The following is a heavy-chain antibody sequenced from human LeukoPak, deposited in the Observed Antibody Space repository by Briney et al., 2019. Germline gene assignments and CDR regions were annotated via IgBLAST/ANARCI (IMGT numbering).Heavy chain of an antibody. J-gene: IGHJ6*02. CDR1: GFTFDDYG. Sequence: GGSLRLSCAASGFTFDDYGMSWVRHAPGKGLEWGSSISSSSSYIYYADSVKGRFTISGDNAKNSLYLQMNSLRAEDTAVYYCARVPKGGIAYYYYGMDVWGQGTTVTVSS. V-gene: IGHV3-21*01. CDR2: ISSSSSYI. CDR3: ARVPKGGIAYYYYGMDV. D-gene: IGHD2-21*01.